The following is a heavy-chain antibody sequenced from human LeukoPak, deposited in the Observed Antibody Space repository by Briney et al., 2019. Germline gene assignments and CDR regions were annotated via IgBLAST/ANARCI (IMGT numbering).Heavy chain of an antibody. D-gene: IGHD3-22*01. J-gene: IGHJ4*02. V-gene: IGHV3-15*07. Sequence: GGSLRLSCEASGFTFSSYAMHWVRKAPGKGLEWVGLIKRETDGGTTDFAAPVKGRFTISRDDSKNTLYLQMNRLTSEDTAVYYCAQGSGFYCDYWGQGTLVTVSS. CDR3: AQGSGFYCDY. CDR2: IKRETDGGTT. CDR1: GFTFSSYA.